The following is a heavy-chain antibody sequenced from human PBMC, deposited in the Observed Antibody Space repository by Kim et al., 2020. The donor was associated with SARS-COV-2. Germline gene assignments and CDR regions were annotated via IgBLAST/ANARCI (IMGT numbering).Heavy chain of an antibody. CDR1: GYTFTSYG. CDR2: ISAYNGNT. Sequence: ASVKVSCKASGYTFTSYGISWVRQAPGQGLEWMGWISAYNGNTNYAQKLQGRVTMTTDTSTSTAYMELRSLRSDDTAVYYCARVYCSSTSCRIGAFDIWGKGTMVTVSS. CDR3: ARVYCSSTSCRIGAFDI. J-gene: IGHJ3*02. D-gene: IGHD2-2*01. V-gene: IGHV1-18*01.